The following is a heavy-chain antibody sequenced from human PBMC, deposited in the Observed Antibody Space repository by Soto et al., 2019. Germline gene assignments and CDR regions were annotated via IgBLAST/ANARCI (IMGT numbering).Heavy chain of an antibody. CDR2: IVPIFGTA. Sequence: QVQLVQSGTEVKKPGSSVNVSCKTSGGTFRSYAISWVRQAPGQGLEWMGVIVPIFGTANYAQKFQGRVTITADEATSTAYLELSSLRSEDTAGYYCARGRSSGWYGGVFDYWGQGTLVTVSS. V-gene: IGHV1-69*01. CDR1: GGTFRSYA. J-gene: IGHJ4*02. D-gene: IGHD6-19*01. CDR3: ARGRSSGWYGGVFDY.